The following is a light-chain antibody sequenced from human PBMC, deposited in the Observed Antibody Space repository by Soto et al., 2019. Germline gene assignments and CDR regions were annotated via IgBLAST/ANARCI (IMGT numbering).Light chain of an antibody. CDR1: QGIRDE. J-gene: IGKJ1*01. Sequence: AIQMTQSPSSLSASVGDRVTITCRASQGIRDELGWYQQKPGKAPILLIYSASGLQSGVPSRFSGSGSGTDFTLTISSLQPEDFATYYCLQDYSYPRTFGQGTKVDIK. CDR3: LQDYSYPRT. V-gene: IGKV1-6*01. CDR2: SAS.